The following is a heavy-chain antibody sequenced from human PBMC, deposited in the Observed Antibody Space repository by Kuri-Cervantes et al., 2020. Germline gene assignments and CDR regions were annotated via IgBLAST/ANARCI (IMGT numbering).Heavy chain of an antibody. D-gene: IGHD3-16*01. CDR3: TTSPPYVI. Sequence: GESLKISCTASGFTFDNYAMSWVRQAPGKGLEWVGFIRSKPYGGTTDYAAPVKGRFTISRDDSKNTLYLQMNSLKTEDTAVYYCTTSPPYVIWGQGTMVTVSS. J-gene: IGHJ3*02. V-gene: IGHV3-49*04. CDR2: IRSKPYGGTT. CDR1: GFTFDNYA.